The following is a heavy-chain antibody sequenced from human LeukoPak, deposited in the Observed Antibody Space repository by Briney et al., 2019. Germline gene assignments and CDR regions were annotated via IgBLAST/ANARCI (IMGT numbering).Heavy chain of an antibody. CDR1: GYTFTIYS. Sequence: SVKLSCKASGYTFTIYSISWVRQAPGQGLEWMGCISTYNGNTNYAQTLQGRVTMTTDTSTTTSYLKLRILTSHDTPVYYFATDRVPTISAPRYFDYWGQGTLVTVSS. J-gene: IGHJ4*02. D-gene: IGHD3-9*01. CDR3: ATDRVPTISAPRYFDY. CDR2: ISTYNGNT. V-gene: IGHV1-18*01.